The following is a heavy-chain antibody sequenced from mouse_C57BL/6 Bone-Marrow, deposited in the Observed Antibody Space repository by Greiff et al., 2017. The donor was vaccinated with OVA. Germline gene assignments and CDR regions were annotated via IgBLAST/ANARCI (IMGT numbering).Heavy chain of an antibody. V-gene: IGHV2-2*01. J-gene: IGHJ4*01. CDR3: ARKPLGSSRAMDY. CDR1: GFSLTSYG. CDR2: IWSGGST. D-gene: IGHD1-1*01. Sequence: QVQLQQSGPGLVQPSQSLSITCTVSGFSLTSYGVHWVRQSPGKGLEWLGVIWSGGSTDYNAAFISRLSISKDNSKSQVFFKMNSLQADDTAIYYCARKPLGSSRAMDYWGQGTSVTVSS.